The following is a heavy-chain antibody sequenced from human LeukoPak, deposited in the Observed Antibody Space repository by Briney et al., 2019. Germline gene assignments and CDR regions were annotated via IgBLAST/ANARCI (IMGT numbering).Heavy chain of an antibody. Sequence: SVKVSCKASGGTFSSYAISWVRQPPGHGPAWMGRIIPILGIANYAQKFQGRVTITADKSTSTAYMELSSLRSEDTAVYYCARAHYGEYYFDYWGQGTLVTVSS. CDR3: ARAHYGEYYFDY. V-gene: IGHV1-69*04. D-gene: IGHD3-16*01. CDR1: GGTFSSYA. J-gene: IGHJ4*02. CDR2: IIPILGIA.